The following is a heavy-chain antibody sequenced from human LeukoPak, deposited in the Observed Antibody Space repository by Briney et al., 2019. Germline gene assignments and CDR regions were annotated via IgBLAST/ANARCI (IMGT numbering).Heavy chain of an antibody. CDR1: GGTFSSYA. Sequence: ASVKVSCKASGGTFSSYAISWVRQAPGQGLEWMGGIIPIFGTANYAQKFQGRVTITTDESMSTAYMELSSLRSEDTAVYYCARELGEGYCTDGVCGFDYWGQGTLVTVSS. D-gene: IGHD2-8*01. J-gene: IGHJ4*02. CDR3: ARELGEGYCTDGVCGFDY. CDR2: IIPIFGTA. V-gene: IGHV1-69*05.